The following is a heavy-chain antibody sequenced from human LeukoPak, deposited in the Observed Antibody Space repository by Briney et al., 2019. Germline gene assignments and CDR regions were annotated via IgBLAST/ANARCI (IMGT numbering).Heavy chain of an antibody. Sequence: SETLSLTCTVAGGSISTYYWIWIRQPPGKGLEWIGYIYYSGSTNYNPSLTGRVTISVDTSKNQFSLKLSSVTAADTAVYYCAREYNYYDSSGWDAFEIWGQGTMVTVSS. CDR1: GGSISTYY. CDR2: IYYSGST. V-gene: IGHV4-59*01. CDR3: AREYNYYDSSGWDAFEI. D-gene: IGHD3-22*01. J-gene: IGHJ3*02.